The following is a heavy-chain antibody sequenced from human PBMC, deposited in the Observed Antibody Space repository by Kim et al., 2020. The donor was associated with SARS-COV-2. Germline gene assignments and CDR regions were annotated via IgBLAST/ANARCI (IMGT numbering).Heavy chain of an antibody. V-gene: IGHV4-39*01. CDR2: MVYSGNS. CDR1: GGSVSSTSYY. D-gene: IGHD6-13*01. J-gene: IGHJ3*02. Sequence: SETLSLTCTVSGGSVSSTSYYWGWIRQSPGMGLEWLGGMVYSGNSYNNPSLRSRVTILADTSKNQFSLKLTSVTAADPAVYYCASAPYGITWYHAFDIWG. CDR3: ASAPYGITWYHAFDI.